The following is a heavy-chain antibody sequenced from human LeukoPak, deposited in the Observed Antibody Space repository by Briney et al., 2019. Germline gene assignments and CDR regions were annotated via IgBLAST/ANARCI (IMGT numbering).Heavy chain of an antibody. CDR2: ISSSGSTI. J-gene: IGHJ4*02. D-gene: IGHD2-2*01. CDR3: ARGCSTSCYGVYDY. V-gene: IGHV3-48*03. CDR1: GFTFSSYE. Sequence: PGGSLRLSCAASGFTFSSYEMNWVRQAPGKGLEWVSYISSSGSTIYYADSVKGRFTISRDNAKNSLYLQMNSLRAEDTAVYYCARGCSTSCYGVYDYWGQGTLVTVSS.